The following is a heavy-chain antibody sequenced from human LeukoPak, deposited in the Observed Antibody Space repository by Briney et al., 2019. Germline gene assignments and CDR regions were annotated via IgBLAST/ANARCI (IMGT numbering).Heavy chain of an antibody. J-gene: IGHJ5*02. V-gene: IGHV1-2*02. CDR1: GYTFTGYY. D-gene: IGHD2-15*01. CDR2: INPNSGGT. Sequence: ASVKVTCKASGYTFTGYYMHWVRQAPGQGLEWMGWINPNSGGTNYARKFQGRVTMTRDTSISTAYMELSRLRSDDTAVYYCARDLRYCSGGSCYTPYQFDPWGQGTLVTVSS. CDR3: ARDLRYCSGGSCYTPYQFDP.